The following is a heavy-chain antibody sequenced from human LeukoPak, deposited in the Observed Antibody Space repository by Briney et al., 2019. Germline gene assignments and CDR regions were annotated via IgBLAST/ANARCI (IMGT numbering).Heavy chain of an antibody. D-gene: IGHD6-13*01. CDR3: ARAAYSSSWYRFGYYYYYMDV. V-gene: IGHV4-61*01. CDR2: IYYSGST. J-gene: IGHJ6*03. Sequence: SETLSLTCTVSGGSISSGSYYWSWIRQPPGKGLEWIGYIYYSGSTNYNPSLKSRVTISVDTSKNQFSLKLSSVTAADTAVYYCARAAYSSSWYRFGYYYYYMDVWGKGTTVTVSS. CDR1: GGSISSGSYY.